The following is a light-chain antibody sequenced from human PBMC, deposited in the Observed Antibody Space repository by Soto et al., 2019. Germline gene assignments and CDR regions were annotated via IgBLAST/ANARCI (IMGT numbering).Light chain of an antibody. J-gene: IGKJ2*01. CDR3: QHYYNYPYT. CDR2: AAS. V-gene: IGKV1-8*01. Sequence: AIRMTQSPSSFSASTGDTVTITCRASQDIASYLAWYQQKPGKAPKLLIYAASTLQSGVPSRFSGSGSGTDFTLTISFLQSEDFATYYCQHYYNYPYTFGQGTKLEIK. CDR1: QDIASY.